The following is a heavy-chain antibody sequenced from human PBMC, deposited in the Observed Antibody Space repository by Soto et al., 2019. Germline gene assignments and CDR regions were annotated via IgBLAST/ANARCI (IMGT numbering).Heavy chain of an antibody. D-gene: IGHD1-26*01. CDR3: ARGIGNYYYAMDV. J-gene: IGHJ6*02. V-gene: IGHV3-33*01. CDR1: GFTFSSYG. Sequence: QVQLVESGGGVVQPGKSLRLSCAASGFTFSSYGIHWVRQAPGKGLEWVSIIWYDGSNEYYGDSVKGRFTISRDNSKNTLYLQLNSLRAEATAVYYCARGIGNYYYAMDVWGQGTTVTVSS. CDR2: IWYDGSNE.